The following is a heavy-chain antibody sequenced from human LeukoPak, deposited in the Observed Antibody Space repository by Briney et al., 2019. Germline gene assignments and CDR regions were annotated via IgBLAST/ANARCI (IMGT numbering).Heavy chain of an antibody. CDR3: ARDSYHDSSGYFYP. CDR2: INPNSGDT. J-gene: IGHJ5*02. V-gene: IGHV1-2*02. Sequence: ASVKVSCKASGYTFTASYIHWVRQAPGQGLEWMGWINPNSGDTTYAQKFQGRVPMTRDTSISTSYMELSGLKSDDTAVYYCARDSYHDSSGYFYPWGQGTLVTVSS. D-gene: IGHD3-22*01. CDR1: GYTFTASY.